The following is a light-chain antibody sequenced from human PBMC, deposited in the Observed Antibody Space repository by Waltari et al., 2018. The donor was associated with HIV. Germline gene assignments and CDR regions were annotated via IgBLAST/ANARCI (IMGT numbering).Light chain of an antibody. V-gene: IGKV1-39*01. CDR3: QQTYNTPRT. J-gene: IGKJ1*01. CDR2: AAS. CDR1: QIIGNY. Sequence: DIQMTQSPSSLSASVGDRVTITCRASQIIGNYLNWYQQKPGKAPKVLMFAASTLQSGVPARFSGAGYGTDFTLIISSLQPEDCATYYCQQTYNTPRTFGQGTKVEI.